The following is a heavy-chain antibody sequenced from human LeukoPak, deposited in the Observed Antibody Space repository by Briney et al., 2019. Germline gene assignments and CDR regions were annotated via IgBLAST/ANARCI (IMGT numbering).Heavy chain of an antibody. CDR3: ARPSSSWSILYHFDN. J-gene: IGHJ4*02. CDR1: GYTFTGYY. V-gene: IGHV1-46*01. CDR2: INPNDGGT. Sequence: RASVQVSCKTSGYTFTGYYMHWVRQAPGQGLEWMGWINPNDGGTSYAQKFQGRVTMTRDMSTSTVYMDLSSLRSEDTAVYYCARPSSSWSILYHFDNWGQGTLVTVSS. D-gene: IGHD6-13*01.